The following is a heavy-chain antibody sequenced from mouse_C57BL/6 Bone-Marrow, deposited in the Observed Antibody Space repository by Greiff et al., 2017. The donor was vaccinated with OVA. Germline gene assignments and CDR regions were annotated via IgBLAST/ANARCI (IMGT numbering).Heavy chain of an antibody. D-gene: IGHD1-1*01. J-gene: IGHJ3*01. V-gene: IGHV1-22*01. CDR1: GYTFTDYN. Sequence: VQLQQSGPELVKPGASVKMSCKASGYTFTDYNMHWVKQSHGKSLEWIGYINPNNGGTSYNQQFKGKATLTVNKSSSTAYMELRSLTSEDSAVYYCARDNYGSSPFAYWGQGTLVTVSA. CDR2: INPNNGGT. CDR3: ARDNYGSSPFAY.